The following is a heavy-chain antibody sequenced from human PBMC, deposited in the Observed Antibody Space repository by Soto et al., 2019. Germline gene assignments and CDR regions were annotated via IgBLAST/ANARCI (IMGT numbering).Heavy chain of an antibody. CDR2: IDPSDSYT. V-gene: IGHV5-10-1*01. Sequence: EVQLVHSGAEVKKPGESLRISCKGSGYSFTSHWISWVRQMPGKGLEWMGRIDPSDSYTSYSPSFQGHVTISADKSISTVYLQWSSLKASDTATYYCARGDTALSYWYFDLWGRGTLVTVSS. CDR1: GYSFTSHW. J-gene: IGHJ2*01. D-gene: IGHD5-18*01. CDR3: ARGDTALSYWYFDL.